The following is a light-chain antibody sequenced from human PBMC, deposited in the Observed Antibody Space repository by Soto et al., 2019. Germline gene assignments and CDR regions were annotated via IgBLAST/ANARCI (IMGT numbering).Light chain of an antibody. CDR1: NSNIGSYF. CDR2: RNN. CDR3: SAWDDSLSGLV. V-gene: IGLV1-47*01. Sequence: QAVVTQPPSASGTPGQRVTFSCSGSNSNIGSYFVYWYQQVPGTAPKLLMYRNNQRPSEVPDRFSGSKSGTSASLAISGLRSEDEASYYCSAWDDSLSGLVFGGGTQLTVL. J-gene: IGLJ2*01.